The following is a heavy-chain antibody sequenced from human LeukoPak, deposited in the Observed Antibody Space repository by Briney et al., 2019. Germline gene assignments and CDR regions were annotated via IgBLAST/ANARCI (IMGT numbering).Heavy chain of an antibody. Sequence: SETLSLTCAVYGGPFRGYYWTWLRKPPGNGLEWIGEINHSGITNYNPSLKSRVTMSVDTFNHHFSLKLNSVTAADTSVYYCARGKFDYGDYRFYYYYMDVWGKGTTVTVSS. V-gene: IGHV4-34*01. CDR1: GGPFRGYY. CDR2: INHSGIT. J-gene: IGHJ6*03. CDR3: ARGKFDYGDYRFYYYYMDV. D-gene: IGHD4-17*01.